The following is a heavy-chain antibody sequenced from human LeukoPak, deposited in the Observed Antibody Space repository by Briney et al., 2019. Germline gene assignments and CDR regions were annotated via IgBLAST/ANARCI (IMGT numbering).Heavy chain of an antibody. J-gene: IGHJ6*02. CDR3: ARELYGDYAPADYYYYGMDV. CDR2: IYSGGST. D-gene: IGHD4-17*01. Sequence: GGSLRLSCAASGCTVSSNYMSWVRQAPGKGLEWVSVIYSGGSTYYADSVKGRFTISRDNSKNTLYLQMNSLRAEDTAVYYCARELYGDYAPADYYYYGMDVWGQGTTVTVSS. CDR1: GCTVSSNY. V-gene: IGHV3-53*01.